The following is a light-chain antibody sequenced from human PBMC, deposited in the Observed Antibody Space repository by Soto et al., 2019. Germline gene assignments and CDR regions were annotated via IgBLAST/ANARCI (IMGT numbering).Light chain of an antibody. CDR1: QRISGN. CDR2: GVS. CDR3: HQYDSFPVT. J-gene: IGKJ1*01. V-gene: IGKV1-5*01. Sequence: IQMTQSPATLSASVGDTVTITCRASQRISGNLAWHQQIPGQAPRLLIYGVSALKRGIPPRFSGSGSGTEFTLTISSLQPEDFAIYYCHQYDSFPVTFGQGTKVDIK.